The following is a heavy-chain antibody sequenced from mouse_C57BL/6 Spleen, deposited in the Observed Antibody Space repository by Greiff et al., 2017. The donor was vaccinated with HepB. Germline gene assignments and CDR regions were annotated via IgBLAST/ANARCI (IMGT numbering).Heavy chain of an antibody. CDR2: INPGSGGT. J-gene: IGHJ2*01. D-gene: IGHD4-1*02. CDR1: GYAFTNYL. V-gene: IGHV1-54*01. CDR3: ARCSNWDTWDFDY. Sequence: QVQLQQSGAELVRPGTSVKVSCKASGYAFTNYLIEWVKQRPGQGLEWIGVINPGSGGTNYNEKFKGKATLTADKSSSTAYMQLSSLTSEDSAVYFCARCSNWDTWDFDYWGQGTTLTVSS.